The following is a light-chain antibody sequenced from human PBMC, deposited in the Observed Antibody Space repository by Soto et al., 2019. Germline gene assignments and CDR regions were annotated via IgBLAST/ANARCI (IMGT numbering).Light chain of an antibody. CDR3: QHYGGSQGT. CDR1: QSVASSS. CDR2: GAS. Sequence: EIVLTQSPGTLSLSPGERATLSCRASQSVASSSIAWCQQRLGQAPRLLIYGASNRATGIPDRFSGSGSGTDFTLTFSRLDPEDFAVYYCQHYGGSQGTFGQGAKVDIK. J-gene: IGKJ1*01. V-gene: IGKV3-20*01.